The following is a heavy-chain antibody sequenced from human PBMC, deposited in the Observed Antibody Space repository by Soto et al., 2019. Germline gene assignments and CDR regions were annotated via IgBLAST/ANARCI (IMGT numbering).Heavy chain of an antibody. CDR2: IIPIFGTA. CDR3: ARSTTLRYYYYYGMDV. J-gene: IGHJ6*02. CDR1: GGTFSSYA. Sequence: GASVKVSCKASGGTFSSYAISWVRQAPGQGLEWMGGIIPIFGTANYAQKFQGRVTITADESTSTAYMELSSLRSEDTAVYYCARSTTLRYYYYYGMDVWGQGTTVTVSS. V-gene: IGHV1-69*13. D-gene: IGHD3-16*01.